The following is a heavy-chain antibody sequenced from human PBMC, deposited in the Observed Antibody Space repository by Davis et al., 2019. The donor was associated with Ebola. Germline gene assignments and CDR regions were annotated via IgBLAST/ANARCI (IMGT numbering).Heavy chain of an antibody. CDR1: GGTFSSYA. CDR3: ARGPLGELSSGGKYYFDY. V-gene: IGHV1-69*13. Sequence: SVKVSCKASGGTFSSYAISWVRQAPGQGLEWMGGIIPIFGTANYAQKFQGRVTITADESTSTAYMELSSLRSEDTAVYYCARGPLGELSSGGKYYFDYWGQGTLVTVSS. CDR2: IIPIFGTA. D-gene: IGHD3-16*02. J-gene: IGHJ4*02.